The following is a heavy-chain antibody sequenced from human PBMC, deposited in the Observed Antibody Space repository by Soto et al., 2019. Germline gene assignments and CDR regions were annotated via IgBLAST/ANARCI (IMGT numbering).Heavy chain of an antibody. CDR3: ARRVDP. Sequence: PSETLSLTCTVCVGSISCGGYYWSWIRQHPWKGLEWIGYIFYVGTTXYKPSLKXXVTISVDASKEXFSLKXRPLTAADTAVYYCARRVDPWGQGTLVTDSS. J-gene: IGHJ5*02. CDR2: IFYVGTT. V-gene: IGHV4-31*03. CDR1: VGSISCGGYY.